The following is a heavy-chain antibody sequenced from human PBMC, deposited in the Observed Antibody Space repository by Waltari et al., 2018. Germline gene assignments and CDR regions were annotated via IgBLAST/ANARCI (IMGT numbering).Heavy chain of an antibody. V-gene: IGHV4-34*01. CDR3: ARGGRYDFWSGYYLGDAFDI. CDR2: INHSGST. CDR1: GGSFSGYY. J-gene: IGHJ3*02. D-gene: IGHD3-3*01. Sequence: QVQLQQWGAGLLKPSETLSLTCAVYGGSFSGYYWSWIRQPPGKGLEWIGEINHSGSTNYTPSLKSRVTISVDTSKNQFSLKLSFVTAADTAVYYCARGGRYDFWSGYYLGDAFDIWGQGTMVTVSS.